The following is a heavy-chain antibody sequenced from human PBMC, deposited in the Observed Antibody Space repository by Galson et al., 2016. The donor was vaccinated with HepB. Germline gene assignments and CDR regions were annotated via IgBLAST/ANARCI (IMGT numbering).Heavy chain of an antibody. Sequence: SLRLSCAASGFSFSTYSMDWVRQAPGKGLEWVSYISGSSSFIYYVDSVKGRFTVSRDNAKNSLYLQMNSLRDEDTAVYYCARESDYYYYYGMDVWGQGTTVTVSS. CDR2: ISGSSSFI. CDR3: ARESDYYYYYGMDV. CDR1: GFSFSTYS. V-gene: IGHV3-48*02. D-gene: IGHD2-21*02. J-gene: IGHJ6*02.